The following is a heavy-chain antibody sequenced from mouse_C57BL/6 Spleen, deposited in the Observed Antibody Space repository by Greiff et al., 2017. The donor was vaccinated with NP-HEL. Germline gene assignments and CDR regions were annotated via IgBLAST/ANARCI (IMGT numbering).Heavy chain of an antibody. CDR1: GYTFTSYT. V-gene: IGHV1-4*01. D-gene: IGHD2-2*01. CDR2: ITPSSGYT. CDR3: AAGVTYYFDY. J-gene: IGHJ2*01. Sequence: VQLQQSGAELARPGASVKMSCKASGYTFTSYTMHWVKQRPGQGLEWIGYITPSSGYTKYNQKFKDKATLTADKSSSTAYMQLSSLTSEDSAVYYCAAGVTYYFDYWGQGTTLTVSS.